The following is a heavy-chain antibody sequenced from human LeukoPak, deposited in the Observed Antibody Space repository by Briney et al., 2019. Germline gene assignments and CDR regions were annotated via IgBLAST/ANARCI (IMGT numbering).Heavy chain of an antibody. CDR2: IKADGSEK. CDR1: GFSFSSYY. CDR3: ATTASLSY. D-gene: IGHD4-17*01. J-gene: IGHJ4*02. V-gene: IGHV3-7*05. Sequence: PGGSLRLACVASGFSFSSYYMSWLRQAPGRGLEWVANIKADGSEKHYVDSVKGRFTISRDNAKNSVYLQMNSLRAEDTAIYYCATTASLSYWGRGTLVTVSS.